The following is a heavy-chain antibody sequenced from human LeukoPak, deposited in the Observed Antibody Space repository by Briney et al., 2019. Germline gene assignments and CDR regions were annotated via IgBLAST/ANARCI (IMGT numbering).Heavy chain of an antibody. CDR1: GGTFSGYT. D-gene: IGHD3-3*01. CDR2: IIPILGIA. Sequence: GASVKVSCKASGGTFSGYTISWVRQAPGQGLEWMGRIIPILGIANYAQKFQGRVTMTRNTSISTAYMELSSLRSEDTAVYYCARGSTIFGVVIGYYYYGMDVWGQGTTVTVSS. V-gene: IGHV1-69*02. CDR3: ARGSTIFGVVIGYYYYGMDV. J-gene: IGHJ6*02.